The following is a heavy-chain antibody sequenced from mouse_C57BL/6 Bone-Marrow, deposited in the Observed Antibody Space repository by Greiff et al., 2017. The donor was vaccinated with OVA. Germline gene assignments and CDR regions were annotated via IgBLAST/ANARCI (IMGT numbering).Heavy chain of an antibody. CDR3: AREEPPWFAY. Sequence: QVQLQQPGAELVKPGASVKLSCKASGYTFTSYWMQWVKQRPGQGLEWIGEIDPSDSYTNYNQKFKGKATLTVDTSSSTAYMQLSSLTSEDSEVYYCAREEPPWFAYWGQGTLVTVSA. CDR1: GYTFTSYW. J-gene: IGHJ3*01. V-gene: IGHV1-50*01. CDR2: IDPSDSYT.